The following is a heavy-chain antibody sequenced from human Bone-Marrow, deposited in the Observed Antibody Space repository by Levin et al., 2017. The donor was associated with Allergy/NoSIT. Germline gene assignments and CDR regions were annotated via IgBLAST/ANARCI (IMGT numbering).Heavy chain of an antibody. CDR2: ISYDGSNK. V-gene: IGHV3-30*18. CDR1: GFTFSSYG. Sequence: LSLTCAASGFTFSSYGMHWVRPAPGKGLEWVAVISYDGSNKYYADSVKGRFTISRDNSKNTLYLQMNSLRAEDTAVYYCAKTPYNVLSSSWYAADLYYFDYWGQGTLVTVSS. CDR3: AKTPYNVLSSSWYAADLYYFDY. D-gene: IGHD6-13*01. J-gene: IGHJ4*02.